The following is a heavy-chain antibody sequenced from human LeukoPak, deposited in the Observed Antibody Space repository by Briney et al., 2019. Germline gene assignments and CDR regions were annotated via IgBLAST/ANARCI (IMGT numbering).Heavy chain of an antibody. CDR3: QKGRYLELDGDLRY. CDR2: ISGSGGNT. J-gene: IGHJ4*02. Sequence: GGSLRLSCRASGLTLSYQLRSSVRQAPGKGLEWVSSISGSGGNTFYADSVKGRFTISRDNSKNALYLQMNSLGAEDTAAYHSQKGRYLELDGDLRYWARGHLVTVSS. CDR1: GLTLSYQL. V-gene: IGHV3-23*01. D-gene: IGHD1-7*01.